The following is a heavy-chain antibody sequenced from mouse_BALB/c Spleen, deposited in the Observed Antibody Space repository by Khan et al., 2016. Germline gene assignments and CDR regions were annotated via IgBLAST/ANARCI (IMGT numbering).Heavy chain of an antibody. CDR3: TVGAFDY. CDR1: GFTFSSYW. Sequence: EVKLEVSGGGLVQPGGSMKLSCVASGFTFSSYWMSWVRQSPEKGLEWVAEIRLKSDNYATNYAESVKGKFIISRDDSKSRLNLQMNSLRPEDTGIYYCTVGAFDYWGQGTTLTVSS. V-gene: IGHV6-3*01. J-gene: IGHJ2*01. CDR2: IRLKSDNYAT.